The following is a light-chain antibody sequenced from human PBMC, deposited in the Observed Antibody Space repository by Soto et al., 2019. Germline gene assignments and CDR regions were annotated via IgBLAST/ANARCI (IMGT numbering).Light chain of an antibody. Sequence: DIQMTQSPSTLSASVGDRVTITCRASESISLWLAWFQEKPGKAPKLLIYKASTLANEVPSRFSGSGAGTEVPLTLRRLPPDDFGIYYCQHYNSFPYTFGQGTKVDI. J-gene: IGKJ2*01. V-gene: IGKV1-5*03. CDR2: KAS. CDR3: QHYNSFPYT. CDR1: ESISLW.